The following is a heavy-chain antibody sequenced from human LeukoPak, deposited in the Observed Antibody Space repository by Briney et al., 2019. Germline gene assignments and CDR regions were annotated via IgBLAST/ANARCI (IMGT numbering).Heavy chain of an antibody. CDR2: IYYSGST. CDR3: ARQGSVWYGVDY. D-gene: IGHD6-19*01. Sequence: SETLSRTCTVSGGSISSSSYYWGWIRQPPGKGLEWIGSIYYSGSTYYNPSLKSRVTISVDTSKNQFSLKLSSVTAADTAVYYCARQGSVWYGVDYWGQGTLVTVSS. V-gene: IGHV4-39*01. J-gene: IGHJ4*02. CDR1: GGSISSSSYY.